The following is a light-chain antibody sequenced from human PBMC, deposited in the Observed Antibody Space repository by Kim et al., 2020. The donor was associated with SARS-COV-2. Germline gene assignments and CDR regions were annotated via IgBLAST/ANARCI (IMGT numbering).Light chain of an antibody. CDR2: AAS. V-gene: IGKV1-27*01. Sequence: ASVVDIVTITCRARQGISNHLSWYQQKPGKIPKLRMHAASTLQSGVPFRFSGSGSGTDFTLTISSLQPEDVATYFCQKYDDAPLSFGGGTTVDIK. CDR3: QKYDDAPLS. CDR1: QGISNH. J-gene: IGKJ4*01.